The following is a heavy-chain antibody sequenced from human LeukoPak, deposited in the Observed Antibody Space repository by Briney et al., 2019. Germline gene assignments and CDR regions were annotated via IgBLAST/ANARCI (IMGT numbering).Heavy chain of an antibody. Sequence: SETLSLTCTVSGGSISSYYWSWIRQPPGKGLEWIGYIYYSGSTNYNPSLKSRVTISVDTSKNQFSLKLSSVTAADTAVYYCARASEDAFDIWGQGTMVTVSS. V-gene: IGHV4-59*01. J-gene: IGHJ3*02. CDR1: GGSISSYY. CDR3: ARASEDAFDI. CDR2: IYYSGST. D-gene: IGHD1-14*01.